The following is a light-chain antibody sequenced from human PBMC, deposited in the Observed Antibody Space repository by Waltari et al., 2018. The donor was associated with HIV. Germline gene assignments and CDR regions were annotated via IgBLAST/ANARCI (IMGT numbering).Light chain of an antibody. CDR1: PSHLGANFD. CDR2: GNN. V-gene: IGLV1-40*01. Sequence: SVVSQPPSVSGAPGQTVTVSCTPSPSHLGANFDVTWYQHLPGTAPKLLIYGNNNRPSGVPARFSGSRSGSSASLAITGLQAEDEADYYCQSYDNVLTAVIFGGGTKVTVL. CDR3: QSYDNVLTAVI. J-gene: IGLJ2*01.